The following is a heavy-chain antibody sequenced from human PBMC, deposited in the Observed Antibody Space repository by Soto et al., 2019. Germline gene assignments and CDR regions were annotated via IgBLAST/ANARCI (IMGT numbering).Heavy chain of an antibody. CDR1: GYTFSSYA. CDR3: ARDTGDGTFDF. J-gene: IGHJ4*02. Sequence: QVHLVQPGAEVRKPGASVKVSCKASGYTFSSYAMHWVRQAPGQRLEWMGWINAGYGNTKSSQKFQDRVTISRDTSASTAYMELTSLRSEDTAVYYCARDTGDGTFDFWGQGTLVTVYS. D-gene: IGHD7-27*01. CDR2: INAGYGNT. V-gene: IGHV1-3*01.